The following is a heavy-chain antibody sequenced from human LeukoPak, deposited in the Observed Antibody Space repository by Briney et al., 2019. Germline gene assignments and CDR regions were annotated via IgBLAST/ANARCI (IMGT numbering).Heavy chain of an antibody. Sequence: SVKVSCKASGGTFSSYAISWVRQAPGQGLEWMGGIIPIFGTANYAQKFQGRVTITTDESTSTAYMELSSLRSEDTAVYYCARAKDSSGSYGYYYYMDVWGKGTRSPSP. CDR2: IIPIFGTA. V-gene: IGHV1-69*05. J-gene: IGHJ6*03. CDR3: ARAKDSSGSYGYYYYMDV. CDR1: GGTFSSYA. D-gene: IGHD3-22*01.